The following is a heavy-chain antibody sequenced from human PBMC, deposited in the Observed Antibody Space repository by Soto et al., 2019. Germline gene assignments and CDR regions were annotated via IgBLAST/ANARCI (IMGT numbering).Heavy chain of an antibody. D-gene: IGHD3-22*01. J-gene: IGHJ3*02. CDR2: IYHSGST. Sequence: PSETLSLTCAVSGGSISSSNWWSWVRQPPGKGLEWIGEIYHSGSTNYNPSLKSRVTISVDKSKNQFSLKLSSVTAADTAVYYCARDPFTPTYYYDSSGYYSNDAFDIWGQGTMVTVSS. CDR3: ARDPFTPTYYYDSSGYYSNDAFDI. V-gene: IGHV4-4*02. CDR1: GGSISSSNW.